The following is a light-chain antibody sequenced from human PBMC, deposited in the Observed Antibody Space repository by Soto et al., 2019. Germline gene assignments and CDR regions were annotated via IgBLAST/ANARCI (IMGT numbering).Light chain of an antibody. J-gene: IGLJ2*01. Sequence: QSVLTQPASVSGSPGQSITISCTGTSSDVGGSNSVSWSQQHPDKAPKLLIYDVSNRPSGVSNRFSGSTSGNTASLTISGLQAEDEADYYCSSYTTSSTPVVFGGGTKLTVL. CDR2: DVS. CDR1: SSDVGGSNS. CDR3: SSYTTSSTPVV. V-gene: IGLV2-14*01.